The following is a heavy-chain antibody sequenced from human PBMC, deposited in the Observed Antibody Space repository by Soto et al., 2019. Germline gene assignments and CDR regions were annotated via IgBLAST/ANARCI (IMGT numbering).Heavy chain of an antibody. V-gene: IGHV4-59*01. CDR3: ASVLWFGEPVGMDV. CDR1: GGSISSYY. J-gene: IGHJ6*02. D-gene: IGHD3-10*01. CDR2: IYYSGST. Sequence: QVQLQESGPGLVKPSETLSLTCTVSGGSISSYYWSWIRQPPGKGLEWIGYIYYSGSTNYNPSLKSRVTISVDTSKNQFSLKLSSVTAADTAVYYCASVLWFGEPVGMDVWGQGTTVTVSS.